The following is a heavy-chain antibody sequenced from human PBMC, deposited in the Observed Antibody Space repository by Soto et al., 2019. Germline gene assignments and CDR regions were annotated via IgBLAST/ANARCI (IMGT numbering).Heavy chain of an antibody. CDR3: AGDPGGCISPSCPNYDY. D-gene: IGHD2-2*01. CDR1: GFTFSSYS. J-gene: IGHJ4*02. CDR2: ISSSSSYI. Sequence: EVQLVESGGGLVKPGGSLRLSCAASGFTFSSYSMNWVRQAPGKGLEWVSSISSSSSYIYYADSVKGRFTISRDNAKNSLYMQMNGLRAEDTAVYYCAGDPGGCISPSCPNYDYWGQGTLVTVSS. V-gene: IGHV3-21*01.